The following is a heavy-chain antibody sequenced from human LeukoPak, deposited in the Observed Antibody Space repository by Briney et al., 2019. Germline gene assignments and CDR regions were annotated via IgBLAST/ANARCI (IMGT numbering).Heavy chain of an antibody. Sequence: SEALSLTCAVYCGSFSGYYWSWIRQPPGKGVEWIGEINHSGSTNYNPSLKSRVTISVDTSKNKFSLKLASVTAADPAIYYCAKGAGGFSYYNWFDPWGQGTLVTVSS. D-gene: IGHD5-18*01. J-gene: IGHJ5*02. CDR1: CGSFSGYY. V-gene: IGHV4-34*01. CDR2: INHSGST. CDR3: AKGAGGFSYYNWFDP.